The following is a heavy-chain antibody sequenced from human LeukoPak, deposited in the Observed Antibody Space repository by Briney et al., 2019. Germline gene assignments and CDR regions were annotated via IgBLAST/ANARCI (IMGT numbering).Heavy chain of an antibody. CDR2: ISYDGSNK. D-gene: IGHD6-19*01. J-gene: IGHJ4*02. Sequence: GGSQRLSCAASGFTFSSYGMHWVRQAPGKGLEWVAVISYDGSNKYYADSVKGRFTISRDNSKNTLYLQMNSLRAEDTAVYYCAKDEAGTFNYWGQGTLVTVSS. CDR1: GFTFSSYG. CDR3: AKDEAGTFNY. V-gene: IGHV3-30*18.